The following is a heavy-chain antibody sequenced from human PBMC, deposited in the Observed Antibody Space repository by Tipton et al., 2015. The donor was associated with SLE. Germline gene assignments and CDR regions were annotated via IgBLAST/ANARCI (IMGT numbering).Heavy chain of an antibody. V-gene: IGHV4-4*02. J-gene: IGHJ6*03. D-gene: IGHD5-12*01. CDR2: IYHSGGA. CDR1: GASISSSNW. CDR3: ARAGLATSYYYYMDV. Sequence: SLRLSCTLSGASISSSNWWTWVRQPPGKGLEWIGDIYHSGGANYNPSLKSRVTISVDKSKNQFSLKLSSVTAADTAVYYCARAGLATSYYYYMDVWGKGTTVTVSS.